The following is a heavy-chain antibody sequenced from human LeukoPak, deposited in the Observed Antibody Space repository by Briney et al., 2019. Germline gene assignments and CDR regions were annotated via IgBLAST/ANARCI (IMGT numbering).Heavy chain of an antibody. J-gene: IGHJ4*02. V-gene: IGHV5-51*01. CDR2: IYPGDSDT. Sequence: GESLKISCKGSGYSFTSYWIGWVRQMPGKGLEWMGIIYPGDSDTRYSPSFQGQVTISADKSISTAYLQWSSLKASDTAMYYCARHPPPIAAAGKDPYYFDYWGQGTLVTVSS. CDR3: ARHPPPIAAAGKDPYYFDY. CDR1: GYSFTSYW. D-gene: IGHD6-13*01.